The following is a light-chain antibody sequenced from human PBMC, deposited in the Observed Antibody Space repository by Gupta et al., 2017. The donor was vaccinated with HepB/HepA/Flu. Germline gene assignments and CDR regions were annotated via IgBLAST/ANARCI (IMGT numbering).Light chain of an antibody. V-gene: IGKV3-15*01. CDR2: GAS. Sequence: EIVLTQSPATLSASPGESATLSCRASQRVSSNLAWSQQKPGQAPSLLIYGASTRATGIPARFSGSGSGKEFTHTISSLQSEEFAVYYCQQYNNWPGTFGQGTKVEIK. CDR3: QQYNNWPGT. CDR1: QRVSSN. J-gene: IGKJ1*01.